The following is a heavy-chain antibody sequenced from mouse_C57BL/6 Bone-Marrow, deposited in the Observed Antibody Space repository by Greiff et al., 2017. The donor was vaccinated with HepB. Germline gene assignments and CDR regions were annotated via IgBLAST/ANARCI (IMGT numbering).Heavy chain of an antibody. V-gene: IGHV5-9-1*02. CDR1: GFTFSSYA. Sequence: EVQGVESGEGLVKPGGSLKLSCAASGFTFSSYAMSWVRQTPEKRLEWVAYISSGGDYIYYADTVKGRFTISRDNARNTLYLQMSSLKSEDTAMYYCTRDHPFYYYGSKFHYCAEDYGGQGNSITVSA. CDR2: ISSGGDYI. CDR3: TRDHPFYYYGSKFHYCAEDY. D-gene: IGHD1-1*01. J-gene: IGHJ4*01.